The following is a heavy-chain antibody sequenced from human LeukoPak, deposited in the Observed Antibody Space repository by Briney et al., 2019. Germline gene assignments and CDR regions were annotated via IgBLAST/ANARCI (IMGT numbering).Heavy chain of an antibody. CDR1: GLSLNNYA. J-gene: IGHJ4*01. V-gene: IGHV3-23*01. D-gene: IGHD2-21*01. CDR3: AKAPVTSCRGAFCYPFDY. CDR2: SSSSDDGK. Sequence: GGSLRLSCTASGLSLNNYAMSWVRQVPGKGLEWGSASSSSDDGKWYAESVRGRFTTSRDTSKNTVYLQMNSLRVEDEGVYYCAKAPVTSCRGAFCYPFDYWGHGTLVTVSS.